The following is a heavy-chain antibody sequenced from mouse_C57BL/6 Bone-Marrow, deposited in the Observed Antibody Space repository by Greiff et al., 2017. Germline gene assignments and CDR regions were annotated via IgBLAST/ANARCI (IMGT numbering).Heavy chain of an antibody. V-gene: IGHV5-17*01. J-gene: IGHJ4*01. CDR3: ARNDYDYYAMDY. CDR1: GFTFSDYG. Sequence: EVHLVESGGGLVKPGGSLKLSCAASGFTFSDYGMHWVRQAPEKGLEWVAYISSGSSTIYYADTVTGRFTISRDNAKNTLFLQMTSLRSEDTAMYYCARNDYDYYAMDYWGQGTSVTVSS. CDR2: ISSGSSTI. D-gene: IGHD2-4*01.